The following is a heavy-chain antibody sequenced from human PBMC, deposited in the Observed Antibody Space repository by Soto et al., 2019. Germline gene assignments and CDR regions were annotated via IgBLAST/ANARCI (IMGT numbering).Heavy chain of an antibody. J-gene: IGHJ4*02. V-gene: IGHV3-48*03. CDR2: ISGSSDTR. D-gene: IGHD2-8*01. Sequence: PVGSLRLSCAASGFTFSSYEMHWVREAPGKGLEWVSYISGSSDTRYIADSVKGRFTISRDNAKNSLYLQMNSLRAEDTAVYYCARATGYTNYGLDYWGEGALVTVSS. CDR3: ARATGYTNYGLDY. CDR1: GFTFSSYE.